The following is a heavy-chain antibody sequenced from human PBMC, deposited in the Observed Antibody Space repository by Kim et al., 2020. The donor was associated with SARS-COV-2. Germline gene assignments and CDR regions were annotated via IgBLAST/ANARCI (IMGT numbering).Heavy chain of an antibody. J-gene: IGHJ5*02. V-gene: IGHV3-53*01. Sequence: VKGRFTISRDNSKNTLYLQMNSLRAEDTAVYYCARDGGYSSSWLNWFDPWGQGTLVTVSS. D-gene: IGHD6-13*01. CDR3: ARDGGYSSSWLNWFDP.